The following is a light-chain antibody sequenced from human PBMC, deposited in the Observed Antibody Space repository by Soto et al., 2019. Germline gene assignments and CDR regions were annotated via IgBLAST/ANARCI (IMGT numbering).Light chain of an antibody. CDR3: QHCQSLTLT. V-gene: IGKV1-33*01. Sequence: DIQMTQSPSSLSASVGDRVTITCQASQYISNYINWYQQKPGKAPKLLIYDASNLETGVPSTLNGSGSGTDFVFTINSLHSGDFVSYYCQHCQSLTLTFGGGTRVEIK. CDR2: DAS. J-gene: IGKJ4*01. CDR1: QYISNY.